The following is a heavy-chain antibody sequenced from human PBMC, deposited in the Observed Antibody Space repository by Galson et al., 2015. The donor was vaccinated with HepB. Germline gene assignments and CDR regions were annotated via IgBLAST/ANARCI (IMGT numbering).Heavy chain of an antibody. V-gene: IGHV3-66*01. J-gene: IGHJ5*02. CDR3: ARAVILGSHNWFDP. CDR2: IYSGDNT. CDR1: GFTVSSNY. D-gene: IGHD3-10*01. Sequence: SLRLSCAASGFTVSSNYMSWVRQAPGKGLEWVSIIYSGDNTYYADSVKGRFSISRDNSKNTLYLQMNSLRAEDTAVYHCARAVILGSHNWFDPWGHGTLVTVSS.